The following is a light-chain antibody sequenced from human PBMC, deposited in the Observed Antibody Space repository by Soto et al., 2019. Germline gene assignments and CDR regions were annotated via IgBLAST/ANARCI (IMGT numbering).Light chain of an antibody. Sequence: AIQLTQSPSSLSASVGDRVTITCRASQGISSALAWYQQTPVKAPKLLIYDASSLESGVPSRFSGSGSGTDFTLTISSLQPEDFASYYCQQCNIYPLSFGGGTKVEMK. J-gene: IGKJ4*01. CDR2: DAS. V-gene: IGKV1-13*02. CDR1: QGISSA. CDR3: QQCNIYPLS.